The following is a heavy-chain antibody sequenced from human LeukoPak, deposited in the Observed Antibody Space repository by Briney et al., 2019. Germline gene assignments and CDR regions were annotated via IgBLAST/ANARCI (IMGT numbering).Heavy chain of an antibody. D-gene: IGHD2-21*01. CDR3: AKAPVTTCSGAYCYPFDY. CDR1: GFTLSSYE. CDR2: VDYSGGDT. Sequence: PGGSLRLSCIASGFTLSSYEMSWIRQAPGKGLEWVSSVDYSGGDTHYADSVMGRFTISRDNSKNTLYLQLNSLSADNTAVYYCAKAPVTTCSGAYCYPFDYWGQGTLVTVSS. J-gene: IGHJ4*02. V-gene: IGHV3-23*01.